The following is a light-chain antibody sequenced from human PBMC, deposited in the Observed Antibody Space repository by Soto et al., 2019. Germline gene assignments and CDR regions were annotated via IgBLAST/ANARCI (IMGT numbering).Light chain of an antibody. J-gene: IGLJ2*01. Sequence: QSVLTQPPSASGSPGQSVTISCTGTSSDVGGYNYVSWYQQHPGKAPKLMISEVSKRPSGVPDRFSGSKSGNTASLTVSGLQAGDEADYYCSSFAGSNVVFGGGTKVTVL. CDR2: EVS. CDR1: SSDVGGYNY. V-gene: IGLV2-8*01. CDR3: SSFAGSNVV.